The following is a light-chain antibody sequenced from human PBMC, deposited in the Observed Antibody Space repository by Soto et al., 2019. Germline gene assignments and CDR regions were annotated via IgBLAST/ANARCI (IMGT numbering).Light chain of an antibody. V-gene: IGLV1-51*01. CDR3: GTWDSSLNTWV. CDR1: SSNIGNNY. J-gene: IGLJ3*02. CDR2: DNN. Sequence: QSVLTQPPSVSAAPGQKVTISCSGSSSNIGNNYVSWYQQLPGTAPKLLIYDNNKRPSGIPDRFSGSKSGTSATLGITGLQTGDEADYYCGTWDSSLNTWVFGGGTKVTVL.